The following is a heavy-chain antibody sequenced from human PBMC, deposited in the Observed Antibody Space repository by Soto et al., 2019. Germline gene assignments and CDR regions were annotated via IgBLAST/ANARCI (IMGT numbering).Heavy chain of an antibody. CDR1: GGSISSSNW. Sequence: QVQLQESGPGLVKPSGTLSLTSAVSGGSISSSNWWSWVRQPPGKGLEWIGEIYHSGSTNYNPSLTSRFSIAVDKSKNQFSLNLSSVTAADTAVYYCAISLVVVIYGWYFDLWGRGTLVTVSS. J-gene: IGHJ2*01. V-gene: IGHV4-4*02. CDR3: AISLVVVIYGWYFDL. CDR2: IYHSGST. D-gene: IGHD2-21*01.